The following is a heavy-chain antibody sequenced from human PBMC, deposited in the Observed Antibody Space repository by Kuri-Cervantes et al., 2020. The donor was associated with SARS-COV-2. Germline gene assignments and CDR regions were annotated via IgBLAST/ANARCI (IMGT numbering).Heavy chain of an antibody. CDR2: ISSSSSYI. D-gene: IGHD1-26*01. J-gene: IGHJ3*02. Sequence: GGSLRLSCAASGFTFNSYSMNWVRQAPGKGLEWVSSISSSSSYIYYADSVKGRFTISRDNSKNTLYLQMNSLRAEDTAVYYCASEAIIVGATGDAFDIWGQGTMVTVSS. CDR1: GFTFNSYS. V-gene: IGHV3-21*01. CDR3: ASEAIIVGATGDAFDI.